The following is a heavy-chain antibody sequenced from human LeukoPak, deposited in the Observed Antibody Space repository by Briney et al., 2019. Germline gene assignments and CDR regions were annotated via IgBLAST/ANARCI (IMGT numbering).Heavy chain of an antibody. J-gene: IGHJ4*02. Sequence: PSETLSLTCAVSGGSISSHYWSWIRQPPGKGLEWIGFIYYSGTTKYNPSLKSRVTISADTSKNQSSLKLSSVTAADTAVYYCARQADDSSSSLVYLDYWGQGTLVTVSS. CDR3: ARQADDSSSSLVYLDY. V-gene: IGHV4-59*08. D-gene: IGHD6-6*01. CDR2: IYYSGTT. CDR1: GGSISSHY.